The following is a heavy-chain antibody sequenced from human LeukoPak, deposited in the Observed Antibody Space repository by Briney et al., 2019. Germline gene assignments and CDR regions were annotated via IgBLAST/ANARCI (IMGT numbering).Heavy chain of an antibody. CDR3: ARGPNSNWSGLDF. V-gene: IGHV3-74*01. CDR2: ISPTGSTT. CDR1: GFSFSGHW. J-gene: IGHJ4*02. Sequence: GGSLRLSCIASGFSFSGHWMHWARQLPGRGLVWVSRISPTGSTTSYADSVKGRFTVSRDNAKNTLYLQVNNLRAEDTAVYYCARGPNSNWSGLDFWGQGTLLTVSS. D-gene: IGHD6-6*01.